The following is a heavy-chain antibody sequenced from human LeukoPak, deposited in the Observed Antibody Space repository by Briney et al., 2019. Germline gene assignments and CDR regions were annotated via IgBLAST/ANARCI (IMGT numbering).Heavy chain of an antibody. CDR1: GFSFSNYG. J-gene: IGHJ4*02. CDR3: ARDTRYSSGWYDY. CDR2: IWYDGSNK. Sequence: PGGSLRLSCAASGFSFSNYGMHWVRQAPGKGLEWVAVIWYDGSNKYYADSVKGRFTISRGNSKNTLYLQMNSLRAEDTSVYSCARDTRYSSGWYDYWGQGTLVTVSS. D-gene: IGHD6-19*01. V-gene: IGHV3-33*01.